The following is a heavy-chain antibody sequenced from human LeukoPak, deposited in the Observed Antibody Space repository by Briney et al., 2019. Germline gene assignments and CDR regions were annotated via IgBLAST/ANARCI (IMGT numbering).Heavy chain of an antibody. D-gene: IGHD6-19*01. Sequence: GGSLRLSCAASGFTFSSYWMSWVRQAPGKGLEWVASIKQDGSEKYYVDSVKGRSTISRDNAKNSLYLQMNSLRAEDTAVYYCATSGLDFDYWGQGTLVTVSS. CDR3: ATSGLDFDY. CDR2: IKQDGSEK. V-gene: IGHV3-7*01. CDR1: GFTFSSYW. J-gene: IGHJ4*02.